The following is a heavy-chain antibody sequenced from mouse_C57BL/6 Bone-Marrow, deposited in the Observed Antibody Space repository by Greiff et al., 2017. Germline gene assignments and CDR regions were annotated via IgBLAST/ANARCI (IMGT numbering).Heavy chain of an antibody. Sequence: VQLQQSGAELVRPGASVKLSCTASGFNIKDDYMHWVKQRPEQGLEWIGWIDPENGDTEYASKFQGKATITADTASNTAYLQLSSLTAEDTAVYYCTARGFYYYGSGSWFAYWGQGTLVTVSA. CDR1: GFNIKDDY. D-gene: IGHD1-1*01. J-gene: IGHJ3*01. CDR2: IDPENGDT. V-gene: IGHV14-4*01. CDR3: TARGFYYYGSGSWFAY.